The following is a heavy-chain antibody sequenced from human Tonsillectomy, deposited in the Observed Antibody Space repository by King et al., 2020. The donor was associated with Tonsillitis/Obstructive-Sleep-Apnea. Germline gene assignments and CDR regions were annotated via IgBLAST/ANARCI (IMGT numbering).Heavy chain of an antibody. CDR2: ISSNGGTT. J-gene: IGHJ3*02. D-gene: IGHD2-2*01. CDR3: VKDTYCSSASCYWDAFDI. CDR1: GFTFSTYA. Sequence: VQLVESGGGLVQPGGSLRLSCSASGFTFSTYAMHWVRQAPGKGLQYVSSISSNGGTTYYADSVKGRFTISRDNSKNTVYLHMSSPRAEDTAVYYCVKDTYCSSASCYWDAFDIWGQGTMVTVSS. V-gene: IGHV3-64D*06.